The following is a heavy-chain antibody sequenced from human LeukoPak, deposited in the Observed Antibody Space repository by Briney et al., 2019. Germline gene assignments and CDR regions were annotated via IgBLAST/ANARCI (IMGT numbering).Heavy chain of an antibody. CDR1: GFTFSNYA. V-gene: IGHV3-23*01. J-gene: IGHJ4*02. Sequence: GESLRLSCAASGFTFSNYAMSWIRQAPGKGLEWVSTISGSGGTTYHADSVKGRFTISRGNSKNTLYLQMNSLRVEDTAVYYCAKSTTRGLTAAAGTFDYWGQGTPVTVSS. D-gene: IGHD6-13*01. CDR3: AKSTTRGLTAAAGTFDY. CDR2: ISGSGGTT.